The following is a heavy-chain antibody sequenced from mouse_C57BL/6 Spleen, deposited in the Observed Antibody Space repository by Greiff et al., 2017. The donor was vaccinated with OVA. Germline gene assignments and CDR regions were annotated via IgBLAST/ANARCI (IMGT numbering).Heavy chain of an antibody. CDR1: GFTFSSYG. Sequence: EVHLVESGGDLVKPGGSLKLSCAASGFTFSSYGMSWVRQTPDKRLEWVATISSGGSYTYYPDSVKGRFTISRDNAKNTLYLQMSSLKSEDTAMYYCATYYSNSSMDYWGQGTSVTVSS. D-gene: IGHD2-5*01. J-gene: IGHJ4*01. CDR3: ATYYSNSSMDY. V-gene: IGHV5-6*01. CDR2: ISSGGSYT.